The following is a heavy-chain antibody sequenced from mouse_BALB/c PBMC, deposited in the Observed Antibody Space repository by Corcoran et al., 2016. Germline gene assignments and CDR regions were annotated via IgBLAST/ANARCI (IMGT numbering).Heavy chain of an antibody. CDR3: ALLYFVDY. J-gene: IGHJ2*01. D-gene: IGHD2-1*01. CDR1: GYTFTDYV. CDR2: IYPGSGST. V-gene: IGHV1-81*01. Sequence: QVQLQQSGPELVKPGASVKMSCKASGYTFTDYVISWVKQRTGQGLEWIGEIYPGSGSTYYNEKFKGKATLTADKSSNTAYIQLSSLTSEDSAVYFCALLYFVDYRRQGTTFT.